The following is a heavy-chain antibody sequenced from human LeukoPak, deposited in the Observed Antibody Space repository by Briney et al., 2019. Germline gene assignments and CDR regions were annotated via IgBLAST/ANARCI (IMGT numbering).Heavy chain of an antibody. CDR2: VSTSGDNT. Sequence: PGGSLRLSCAASGFTFNSYAMSWVRQAPGKGLEWVSTVSTSGDNTYYADSVKGRSTISRDNSKNTLYLQVNSLRAEDTAVYYCAKRGVAAGRQYYIDYWGQGTLVTVSS. J-gene: IGHJ4*02. CDR3: AKRGVAAGRQYYIDY. CDR1: GFTFNSYA. D-gene: IGHD6-13*01. V-gene: IGHV3-23*01.